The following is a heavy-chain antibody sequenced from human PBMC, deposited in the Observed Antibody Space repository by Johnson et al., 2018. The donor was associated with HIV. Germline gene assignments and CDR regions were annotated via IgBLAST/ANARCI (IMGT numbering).Heavy chain of an antibody. D-gene: IGHD5-18*01. V-gene: IGHV3-15*01. CDR1: GFTFSNAW. CDR3: ARGLIIQLWLQAAFDI. J-gene: IGHJ3*02. Sequence: VQLVESGGGLVKPGGSLRLSCAASGFTFSNAWMSWVRQAPGKGLEWVGRIKSKTDGGTTDYAAPVKGRFTISRDDSKNTLYLQMNSLKTEDTAVYFCARGLIIQLWLQAAFDIWGQGTMVTVSS. CDR2: IKSKTDGGTT.